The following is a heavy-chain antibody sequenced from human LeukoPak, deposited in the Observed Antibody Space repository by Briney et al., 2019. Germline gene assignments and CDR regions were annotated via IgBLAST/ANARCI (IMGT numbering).Heavy chain of an antibody. Sequence: GSSVKVSCKASGGTFSSYAISWVRQAPGQGLEWMGRIIPIFGIANYAQEFQGRVTMTEDTSTDTAYMELSSLRSEDTAVYYCATLTTHIVVVPAAIRRGYYYYGMDVWGQGTTVTVSS. CDR1: GGTFSSYA. J-gene: IGHJ6*02. CDR2: IIPIFGIA. D-gene: IGHD2-2*02. CDR3: ATLTTHIVVVPAAIRRGYYYYGMDV. V-gene: IGHV1-69*04.